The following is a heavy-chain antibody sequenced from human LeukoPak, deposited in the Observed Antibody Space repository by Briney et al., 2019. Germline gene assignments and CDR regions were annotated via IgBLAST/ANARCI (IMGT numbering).Heavy chain of an antibody. J-gene: IGHJ4*02. CDR1: GFTFSSYA. D-gene: IGHD3-22*01. Sequence: GGSLRLSCAVSGFTFSSYAMSWVRQAPGKGLEWVSAISGSGGSTYYADSVKGRFTISRDNSKNTLYLQMNSLRAEDTAVYYCAKAGYNSSGYYSDYWGQGTLVTVSS. V-gene: IGHV3-23*01. CDR2: ISGSGGST. CDR3: AKAGYNSSGYYSDY.